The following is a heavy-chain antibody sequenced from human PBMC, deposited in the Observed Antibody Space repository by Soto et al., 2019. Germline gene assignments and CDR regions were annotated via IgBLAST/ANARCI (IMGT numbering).Heavy chain of an antibody. Sequence: ASVKVSCKASGGTFSSYAISWVRQAPGQGLEWMGGIIPIFGTTNYAQKLQGRVTMTTDTSTSTAYMELRSLRSDDTAVYYCARQNSGYSFWFDPWGQGTLVTVSS. D-gene: IGHD5-18*01. CDR1: GGTFSSYA. CDR2: IIPIFGTT. CDR3: ARQNSGYSFWFDP. V-gene: IGHV1-69*05. J-gene: IGHJ5*02.